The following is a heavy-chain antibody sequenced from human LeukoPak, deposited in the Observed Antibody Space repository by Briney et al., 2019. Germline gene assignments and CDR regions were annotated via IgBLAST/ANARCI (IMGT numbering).Heavy chain of an antibody. J-gene: IGHJ3*02. CDR1: GGSISTYY. D-gene: IGHD3-22*01. CDR2: MYYSGSS. CDR3: ARYYYDSSGYSGIDAFDI. Sequence: PSETLSLTCSVSGGSISTYYWSWIRQPPGKGLEWIGYMYYSGSSIYNPSLKSRVTISVDTSTNQFSLKLSSVTAADTAVYYCARYYYDSSGYSGIDAFDIWGQGTMVTVSS. V-gene: IGHV4-59*01.